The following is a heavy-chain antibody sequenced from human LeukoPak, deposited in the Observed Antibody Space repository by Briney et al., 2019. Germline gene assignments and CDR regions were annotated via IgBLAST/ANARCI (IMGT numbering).Heavy chain of an antibody. Sequence: ASVKVSCKASGYTFTSYYMHLVRQAPGQGLEWMGIINPSGGSTSYAQKFQGRVTMTRDTSTSTLYMELSSLRSEDTAVYYCARGITMVRGALTSNWVDPSNWFDPWGQGTLVTVSS. CDR2: INPSGGST. J-gene: IGHJ5*02. CDR3: ARGITMVRGALTSNWVDPSNWFDP. V-gene: IGHV1-46*03. CDR1: GYTFTSYY. D-gene: IGHD3-10*01.